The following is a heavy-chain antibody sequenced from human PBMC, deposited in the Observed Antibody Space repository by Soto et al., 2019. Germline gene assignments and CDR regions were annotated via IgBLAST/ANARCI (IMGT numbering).Heavy chain of an antibody. CDR2: ISYDGTTQ. Sequence: GGSLRPSCAASGLTFSDYGLHWVRQAPGKGPEWLAVISYDGTTQNYADSVKGRLTISRDNFKNTLHLQINSLRGEDTAVYYCAKSEDESSAYVGYFDYWGQGTMVTVSS. CDR1: GLTFSDYG. V-gene: IGHV3-30*18. D-gene: IGHD3-22*01. CDR3: AKSEDESSAYVGYFDY. J-gene: IGHJ4*02.